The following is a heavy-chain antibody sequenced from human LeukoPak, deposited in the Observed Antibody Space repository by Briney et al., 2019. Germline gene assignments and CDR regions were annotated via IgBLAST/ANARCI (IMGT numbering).Heavy chain of an antibody. J-gene: IGHJ1*01. CDR1: GYTFTGYY. CDR2: INPNSGGT. Sequence: GASVKVSCKASGYTFTGYYMHWVRQAPGQGLEWMGWINPNSGGTNSAQKFQGRVTMTRDASISTAYMELSRLRSDDTAVYYCARRYCGGDCLQYFQHWGQGTLVTVSS. D-gene: IGHD2-21*02. V-gene: IGHV1-2*02. CDR3: ARRYCGGDCLQYFQH.